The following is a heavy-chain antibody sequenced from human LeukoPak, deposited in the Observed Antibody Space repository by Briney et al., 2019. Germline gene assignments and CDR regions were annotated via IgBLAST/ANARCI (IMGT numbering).Heavy chain of an antibody. D-gene: IGHD6-19*01. J-gene: IGHJ4*02. V-gene: IGHV1-2*02. Sequence: ASVKVSCKASGYTFTGYYMHWVRQAPGQGLEWMGWINPNSGGTNYAQKFQGRVTMTRDTSISTAYMELSRLRSDDTAVHYCARVKRAVAGTAIDYWGQGTLVTVSS. CDR3: ARVKRAVAGTAIDY. CDR1: GYTFTGYY. CDR2: INPNSGGT.